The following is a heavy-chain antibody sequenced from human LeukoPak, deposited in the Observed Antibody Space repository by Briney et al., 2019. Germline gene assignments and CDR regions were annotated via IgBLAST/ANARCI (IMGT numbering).Heavy chain of an antibody. J-gene: IGHJ4*02. CDR1: GGSISSYY. D-gene: IGHD6-6*01. CDR2: IYYSGST. Sequence: SETLSLTCTVSGGSISSYYWSWIRQPPGKGLEWIGYIYYSGSTNYNPSLKSRVTVSVDTSKNQFSLKLSSVTAADTAVYYCARGVAARVPFDYWGQGTLVTVSS. V-gene: IGHV4-59*01. CDR3: ARGVAARVPFDY.